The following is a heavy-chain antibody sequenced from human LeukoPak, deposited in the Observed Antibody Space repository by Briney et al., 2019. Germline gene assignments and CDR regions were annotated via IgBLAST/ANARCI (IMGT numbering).Heavy chain of an antibody. J-gene: IGHJ4*02. CDR3: AKDQAGTDHNY. Sequence: GGSLRLSCAASGFTFSSYGMHWVRQAPGKGLEWVAVISYDGSNKYYADSVKGRFTISRDNSKNTLYLQMNSLRAEDTAVYYCAKDQAGTDHNYWGQGTLVTVSS. CDR1: GFTFSSYG. D-gene: IGHD6-19*01. CDR2: ISYDGSNK. V-gene: IGHV3-30*18.